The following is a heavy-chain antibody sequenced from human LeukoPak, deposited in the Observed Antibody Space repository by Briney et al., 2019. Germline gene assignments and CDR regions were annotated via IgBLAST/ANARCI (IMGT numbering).Heavy chain of an antibody. CDR2: ISVYNGHT. V-gene: IGHV1-18*01. CDR1: GYSFPSYG. CDR3: ARIAVVVPTGIVGSYFNYMDV. J-gene: IGHJ6*03. Sequence: ASVKVSCKASGYSFPSYGITWVRQAPGQGLEWMGRISVYNGHTTYTQNFQGRVTMTTETSTSTAYLEVRSLRSDDTARYYCARIAVVVPTGIVGSYFNYMDVWGEGTTVTVSS. D-gene: IGHD2-2*01.